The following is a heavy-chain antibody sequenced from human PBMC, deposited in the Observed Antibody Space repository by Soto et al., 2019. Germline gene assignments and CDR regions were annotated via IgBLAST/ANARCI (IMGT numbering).Heavy chain of an antibody. J-gene: IGHJ2*01. Sequence: SETLSLTCTVSGGSISSSIYYWVWIRQPPGKGLEWIGSIYYSGSTYYNPSLKSRVTISVVTSKNQFSLKLSSVTAADTAVYYCARHWGTEWLRIYWYFDLWGRGTLVTVS. CDR3: ARHWGTEWLRIYWYFDL. CDR1: GGSISSSIYY. CDR2: IYYSGST. V-gene: IGHV4-39*01. D-gene: IGHD5-12*01.